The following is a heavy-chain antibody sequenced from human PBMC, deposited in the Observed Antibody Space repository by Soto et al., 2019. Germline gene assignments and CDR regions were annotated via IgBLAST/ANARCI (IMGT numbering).Heavy chain of an antibody. Sequence: QVQLVESGGGSVKPGGSLRLSCAASGLTFSDYYMSWIRQAPGKGLEWVSYISSSGITTYSADSVEGRFTNSRDNAKKSLYLHMNSLRDDDTAVYYCATLYCSGGSCYNALDYCGQGTLVNVSS. CDR3: ATLYCSGGSCYNALDY. D-gene: IGHD2-15*01. V-gene: IGHV3-11*01. CDR1: GLTFSDYY. CDR2: ISSSGITT. J-gene: IGHJ4*02.